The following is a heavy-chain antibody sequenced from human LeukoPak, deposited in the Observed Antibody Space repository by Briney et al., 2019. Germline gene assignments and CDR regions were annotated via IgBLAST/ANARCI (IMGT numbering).Heavy chain of an antibody. Sequence: GASVKVSCKASGYTFTSYAMHWVRQAPGQRLEWMGWINAGNGNTKYSQKFQGRVTITRDTSASTAYMELSSLRSEDTAVYYCARDSALPNYYDILTGYSPLGYWGQGTLVTVSS. J-gene: IGHJ4*02. V-gene: IGHV1-3*01. CDR2: INAGNGNT. D-gene: IGHD3-9*01. CDR1: GYTFTSYA. CDR3: ARDSALPNYYDILTGYSPLGY.